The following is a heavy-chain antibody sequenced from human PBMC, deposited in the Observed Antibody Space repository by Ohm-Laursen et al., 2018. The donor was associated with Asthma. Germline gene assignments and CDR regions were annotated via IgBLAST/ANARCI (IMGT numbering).Heavy chain of an antibody. D-gene: IGHD5-12*01. Sequence: TQTLTLTCTFSGFSLSTSGVGVGWIRQPPGKALEWLALIYWDDDKRYSPSLKSRLTITKDTSKNQVVLTMTNMDPVDTATYYCARARSEEIVATRAGAFDIWGQGTMVTVSS. V-gene: IGHV2-5*02. J-gene: IGHJ3*02. CDR2: IYWDDDK. CDR1: GFSLSTSGVG. CDR3: ARARSEEIVATRAGAFDI.